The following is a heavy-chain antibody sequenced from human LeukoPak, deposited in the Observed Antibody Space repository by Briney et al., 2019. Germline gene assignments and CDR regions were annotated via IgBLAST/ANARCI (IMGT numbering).Heavy chain of an antibody. J-gene: IGHJ4*02. CDR2: IYTSGST. D-gene: IGHD2-2*02. CDR1: GGSISSGSYY. CDR3: ARLGVVPAAISIDY. V-gene: IGHV4-61*02. Sequence: SETLSLTCTVSGGSISSGSYYWSWIRQPAGKGLEWIGRIYTSGSTNYNPSLKSRVTISVDTSKNQFSLKLSSVTAADTAVYYCARLGVVPAAISIDYWGQGTLVTVSS.